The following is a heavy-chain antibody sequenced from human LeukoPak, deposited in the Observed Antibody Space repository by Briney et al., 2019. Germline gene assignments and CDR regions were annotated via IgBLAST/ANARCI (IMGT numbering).Heavy chain of an antibody. CDR1: GYTFTGYY. V-gene: IGHV1-2*02. D-gene: IGHD2-2*01. J-gene: IGHJ6*03. CDR2: INPNSGGT. CDR3: ARSPYIVVVPAALQDYYYMDV. Sequence: ASVKVSCKASGYTFTGYYMHWVRQAPGQGLEWMGWINPNSGGTNYAQKFQGRVTMTRDTSISTAYMELSRLRSDDTAVYYCARSPYIVVVPAALQDYYYMDVWGKGTTVTVSS.